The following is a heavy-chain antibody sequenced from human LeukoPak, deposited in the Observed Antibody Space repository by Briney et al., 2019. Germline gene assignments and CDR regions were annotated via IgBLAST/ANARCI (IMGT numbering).Heavy chain of an antibody. D-gene: IGHD6-19*01. Sequence: GGSLRLSCAASGFTFSSYSMNWVRQAPGKGLEWVSSISRSSSYIYYADSVKGRFTISRDNAKNSLYLQMNSLRAEDTAVYYCARAEAVAGSWAFDVWGQGTMVTVSS. CDR2: ISRSSSYI. CDR3: ARAEAVAGSWAFDV. CDR1: GFTFSSYS. V-gene: IGHV3-21*01. J-gene: IGHJ3*01.